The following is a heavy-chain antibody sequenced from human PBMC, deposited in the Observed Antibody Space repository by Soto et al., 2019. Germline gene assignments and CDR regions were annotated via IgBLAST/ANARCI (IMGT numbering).Heavy chain of an antibody. CDR1: GDSITSIYH. V-gene: IGHV4-38-2*01. Sequence: SETLSLTCAVSGDSITSIYHWAWIRQPPGRGLEWVASIYHSGTTYYNPSLKSRVTISVDRSKNQFSLKLTSANAADTAVYYCARGRTVRNYADDSSDYFYFFDYWGQGTQVTVSS. J-gene: IGHJ4*02. CDR3: ARGRTVRNYADDSSDYFYFFDY. CDR2: IYHSGTT. D-gene: IGHD3-22*01.